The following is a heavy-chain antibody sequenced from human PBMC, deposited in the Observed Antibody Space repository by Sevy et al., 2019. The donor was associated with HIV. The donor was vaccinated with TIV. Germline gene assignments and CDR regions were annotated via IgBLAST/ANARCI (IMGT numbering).Heavy chain of an antibody. CDR3: ASHYYDSTGYYFPLEY. Sequence: GGSLRLSCTAFGFTFSTYAMYWVRQAPGKGLEWVAVISDDGNNKDYADSVKVRFTISRDNSKNTLYLQRNSLRADDTAVYYCASHYYDSTGYYFPLEYWGQGTRVTVSS. V-gene: IGHV3-30*04. CDR1: GFTFSTYA. CDR2: ISDDGNNK. J-gene: IGHJ4*02. D-gene: IGHD3-22*01.